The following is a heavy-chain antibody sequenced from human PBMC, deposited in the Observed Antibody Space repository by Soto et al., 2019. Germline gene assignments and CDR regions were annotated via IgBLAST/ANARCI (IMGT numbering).Heavy chain of an antibody. CDR1: GGSISGYY. CDR3: ARLSSNLEFL. Sequence: SETLSLTCTVSGGSISGYYWTWIRQPPGKGLEWIGYIYYSGSTNYNPSLKSRVTISVDTSKNQFSLKLSSVTAADTAVYYCARLSSNLEFLWGQGTLVTVS. J-gene: IGHJ4*02. CDR2: IYYSGST. V-gene: IGHV4-59*08. D-gene: IGHD6-13*01.